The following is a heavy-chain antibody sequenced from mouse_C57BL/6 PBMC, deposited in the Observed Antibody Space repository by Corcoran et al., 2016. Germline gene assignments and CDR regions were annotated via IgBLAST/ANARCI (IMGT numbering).Heavy chain of an antibody. Sequence: EVQLQQSGPELVKPGASVKISCKASGYTFTDYYMNWVKQSHGKSLEWIGDINPNNGGTSYNQKFKGKATLTVDKSSSTAYMELRSLTSEDSAVYYCASGLLRGNAMDYWGQGTSVTVSS. D-gene: IGHD2-3*01. V-gene: IGHV1-26*01. CDR3: ASGLLRGNAMDY. CDR2: INPNNGGT. J-gene: IGHJ4*01. CDR1: GYTFTDYY.